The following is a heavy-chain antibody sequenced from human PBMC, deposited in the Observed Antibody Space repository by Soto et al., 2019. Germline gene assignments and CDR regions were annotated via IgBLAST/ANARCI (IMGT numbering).Heavy chain of an antibody. V-gene: IGHV3-23*01. D-gene: IGHD6-13*01. J-gene: IGHJ4*02. CDR2: ISGSGGTT. CDR3: VKDSLYSSSWYDFEY. CDR1: GFTFSSNA. Sequence: GGSLRLSCAASGFTFSSNAMTWVRQAPGKGLEWVSSISGSGGTTYYADSVKGRFTNSRDNSKNMLYLQMNSLRAEDAAVYYCVKDSLYSSSWYDFEYWGQGTLVTVSS.